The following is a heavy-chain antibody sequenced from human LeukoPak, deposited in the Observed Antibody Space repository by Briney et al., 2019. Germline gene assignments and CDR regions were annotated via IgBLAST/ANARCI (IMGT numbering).Heavy chain of an antibody. Sequence: ASVKVSCKASGYTFTSYYMHWVRQAPGQGLEWMGIINPSGGSTSYAQKFQGRVTMTRDMSTSTVYMELSSLRSEDTAVYYCARESFRDDWNYGHFDYWGQGTLVTVSS. J-gene: IGHJ4*02. D-gene: IGHD1-7*01. V-gene: IGHV1-46*01. CDR3: ARESFRDDWNYGHFDY. CDR2: INPSGGST. CDR1: GYTFTSYY.